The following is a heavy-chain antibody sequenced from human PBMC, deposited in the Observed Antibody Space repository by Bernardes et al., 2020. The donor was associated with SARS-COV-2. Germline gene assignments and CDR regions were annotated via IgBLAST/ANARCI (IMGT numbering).Heavy chain of an antibody. J-gene: IGHJ2*01. D-gene: IGHD1-26*01. CDR1: GFTASSYA. V-gene: IGHV3-23*05. CDR3: AKDLIVGDGYWHFDL. CDR2: TYGNGSP. Sequence: GGSLRPSCVASGFTASSYAMTRVRQAPGKGLEWISGTYGNGSPFYADSAKGRFTISKDNSKNTLYLQMNSLRVEDTALYYCAKDLIVGDGYWHFDLWGRGTLVTVSS.